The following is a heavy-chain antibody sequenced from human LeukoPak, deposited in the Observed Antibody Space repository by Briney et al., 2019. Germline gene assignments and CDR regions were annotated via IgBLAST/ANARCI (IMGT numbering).Heavy chain of an antibody. CDR3: ARFIAAPYYFDY. V-gene: IGHV3-23*01. CDR2: ISGSGGDT. CDR1: GFTFSSHG. J-gene: IGHJ4*02. Sequence: GGTLRLSCAASGFTFSSHGMSWVRQGPGKGLEWVSGISGSGGDTYYADSVKGRFTISRDNAKNSLYLQMNSLRAEDTAVYYCARFIAAPYYFDYWGRGTLVTVSS. D-gene: IGHD6-13*01.